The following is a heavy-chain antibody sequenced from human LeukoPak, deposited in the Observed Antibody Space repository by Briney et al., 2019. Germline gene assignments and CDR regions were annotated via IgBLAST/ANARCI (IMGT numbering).Heavy chain of an antibody. J-gene: IGHJ4*02. CDR2: ISSSSSYI. Sequence: GGSLRLSCAASGFTFSSYSMNWVRQAPGKGLEWVSSISSSSSYIYYADSVKGRFTISGDNAKNSLYLQMNSLRAEDTAVYYCARDLSAARGPWGQGTLVTVSS. V-gene: IGHV3-21*01. CDR3: ARDLSAARGP. D-gene: IGHD6-6*01. CDR1: GFTFSSYS.